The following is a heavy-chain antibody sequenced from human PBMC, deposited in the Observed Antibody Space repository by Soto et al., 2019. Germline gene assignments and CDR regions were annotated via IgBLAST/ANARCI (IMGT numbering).Heavy chain of an antibody. Sequence: QLQLQESGSGLVKPSQTLSLTCAVSGGSISSGGYSWSWIRQPPGKGLEWIGYIYHSGSTYYNPSLKSRVTISVDRSKNQFSLKLSSVTAADTAVYYCARVGVKDGNYYYYGMDVWGQGTVVTVSS. J-gene: IGHJ6*02. CDR2: IYHSGST. D-gene: IGHD3-16*02. CDR3: ARVGVKDGNYYYYGMDV. V-gene: IGHV4-30-2*01. CDR1: GGSISSGGYS.